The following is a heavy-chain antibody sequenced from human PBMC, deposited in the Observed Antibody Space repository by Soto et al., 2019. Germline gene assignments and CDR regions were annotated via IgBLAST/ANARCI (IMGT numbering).Heavy chain of an antibody. Sequence: SETLSLTCTVSGGSISSYYRSWIRQPPGKGLEWIGYIYYSGSTNYNPSLKSRVTISVDTSKNQFSLKLSSVTAADTAVYYCARGYYGSGDFDYWGQGTLVTVSS. CDR2: IYYSGST. J-gene: IGHJ4*02. V-gene: IGHV4-59*01. CDR1: GGSISSYY. D-gene: IGHD3-10*01. CDR3: ARGYYGSGDFDY.